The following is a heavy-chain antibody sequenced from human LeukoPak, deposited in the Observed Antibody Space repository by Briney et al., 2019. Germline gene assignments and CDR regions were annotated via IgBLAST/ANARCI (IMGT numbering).Heavy chain of an antibody. Sequence: GGSLRLSCAASGFTFSSYAMSWVRQAPGKGLEWVSAISGSGGSTYYADSVKGRFTISRDNAKNSLYLQMNSLRAEDTAVYYCAKDIVVVPELGYWGQGTLVTVSS. D-gene: IGHD2-2*01. CDR2: ISGSGGST. CDR1: GFTFSSYA. J-gene: IGHJ4*02. CDR3: AKDIVVVPELGY. V-gene: IGHV3-23*01.